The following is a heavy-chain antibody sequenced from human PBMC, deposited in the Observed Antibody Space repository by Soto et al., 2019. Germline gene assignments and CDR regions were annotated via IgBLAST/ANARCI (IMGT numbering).Heavy chain of an antibody. Sequence: EVQLVESGGGLVKPGGSLRLSCAASGFTFSSYSMNWVRQAPGKGLEWVSSISSSSSYIYYADSVKGRFTISRDNANNSLYLQMNSLRVEDTAVYYCAREGFDSSVYYRGLDYWGQGTLVTVSS. CDR3: AREGFDSSVYYRGLDY. J-gene: IGHJ4*02. D-gene: IGHD3-22*01. V-gene: IGHV3-21*01. CDR1: GFTFSSYS. CDR2: ISSSSSYI.